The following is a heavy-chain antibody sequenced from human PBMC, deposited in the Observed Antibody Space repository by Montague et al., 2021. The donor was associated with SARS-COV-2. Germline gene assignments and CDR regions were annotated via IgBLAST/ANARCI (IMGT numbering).Heavy chain of an antibody. CDR2: VYHSGST. CDR1: GGSFSGYY. CDR3: ARGRSETMIVVVVPLYYYYMDV. D-gene: IGHD3-22*01. Sequence: SETLSLTCAVYGGSFSGYYWSWIRQPPGKGLEWIGEVYHSGSTNXNPSLKSRVTISVDTSKNQFSLKLSSVTAADTAVYYCARGRSETMIVVVVPLYYYYMDVWGKGTTVTVSS. J-gene: IGHJ6*03. V-gene: IGHV4-34*01.